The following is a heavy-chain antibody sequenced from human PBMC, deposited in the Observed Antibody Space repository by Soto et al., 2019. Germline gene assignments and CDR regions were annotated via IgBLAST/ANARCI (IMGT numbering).Heavy chain of an antibody. CDR2: INTGNGNT. CDR3: ASGNCGYICYHDY. V-gene: IGHV1-3*04. D-gene: IGHD5-12*01. CDR1: GYAFTSYL. Sequence: ASVKVSCKSSGYAFTSYLLYWVRQAPGQRLEWMGWINTGNGNTKYSQKFQGRVTITRDTSASTAYMELSSLTSEDTAVYYCASGNCGYICYHDYWGQGTLVTVS. J-gene: IGHJ4*02.